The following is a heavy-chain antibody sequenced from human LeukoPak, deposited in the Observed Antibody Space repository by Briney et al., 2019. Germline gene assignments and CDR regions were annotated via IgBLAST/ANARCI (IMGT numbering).Heavy chain of an antibody. J-gene: IGHJ4*02. D-gene: IGHD6-25*01. Sequence: SETLSLTCTVSSGSISSSNYYWGWIRQPPGKGLEWIGSIYYSGISYYNPSLKSRVTISVDTSKNQFSLKLTSVTAADTAVYYCARRSYSSAWGAGFDYWGQGTLVTVSS. CDR1: SGSISSSNYY. V-gene: IGHV4-39*01. CDR3: ARRSYSSAWGAGFDY. CDR2: IYYSGIS.